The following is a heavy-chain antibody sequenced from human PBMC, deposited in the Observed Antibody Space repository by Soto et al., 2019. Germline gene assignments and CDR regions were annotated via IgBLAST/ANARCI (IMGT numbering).Heavy chain of an antibody. CDR1: GGSFSGYY. CDR3: ARPPGTTRGWFDP. D-gene: IGHD1-1*01. V-gene: IGHV4-34*01. Sequence: SETLSLTCAVYGGSFSGYYWSWIRQPPGKGLEWIGEINHSGSTNYNPSLKSRVTISVDTSKNQFSLKLSSVTAADTAVYYCARPPGTTRGWFDPWGQGTLVTVSS. CDR2: INHSGST. J-gene: IGHJ5*02.